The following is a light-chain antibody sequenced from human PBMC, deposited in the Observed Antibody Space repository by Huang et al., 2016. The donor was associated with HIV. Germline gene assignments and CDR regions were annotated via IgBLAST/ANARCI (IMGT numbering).Light chain of an antibody. CDR2: VAS. CDR3: MQALQTPLT. V-gene: IGKV2-28*01. J-gene: IGKJ4*01. Sequence: DIVMTQSPLSLPVTPGEPASISCRSSQSLLHTNGYNYLNWYLQKPGQSPQLLIYVASNRASGVPDRFSGSGSGTDFTLQISRVEAEDVGVYYCMQALQTPLTFGGGTKVEIK. CDR1: QSLLHTNGYNY.